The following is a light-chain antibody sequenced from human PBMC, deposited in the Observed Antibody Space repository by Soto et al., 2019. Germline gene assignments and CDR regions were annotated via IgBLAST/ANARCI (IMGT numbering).Light chain of an antibody. Sequence: SYELTQPPSVSVSPGQTASIPCSGDKLGDRFACWYQQKPGQSPVMVMYQDTKRPSGIPERFSGSNSGNTATLTISGTQAMVEADYYCQAWDSSTGVVFGGGTKVTVL. CDR3: QAWDSSTGVV. CDR2: QDT. J-gene: IGLJ2*01. CDR1: KLGDRF. V-gene: IGLV3-1*01.